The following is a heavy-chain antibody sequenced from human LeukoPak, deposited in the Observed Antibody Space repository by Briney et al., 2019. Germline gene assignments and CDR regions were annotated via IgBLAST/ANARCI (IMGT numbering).Heavy chain of an antibody. CDR3: AKSGYNRFDY. CDR1: GFTFDDYG. V-gene: IGHV3-23*01. J-gene: IGHJ4*02. CDR2: ISGSGGST. D-gene: IGHD5-24*01. Sequence: GGSLRLSCAASGFTFDDYGMSWVRQAPGKGLEWVSTISGSGGSTYYADSVKGRFTISRDNSKNTLYLQMNSLRAEDTAVYYCAKSGYNRFDYWGQGTLVTVSS.